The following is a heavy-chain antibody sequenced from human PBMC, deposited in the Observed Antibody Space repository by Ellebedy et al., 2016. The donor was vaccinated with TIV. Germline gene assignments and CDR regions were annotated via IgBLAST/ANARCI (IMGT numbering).Heavy chain of an antibody. D-gene: IGHD3-3*01. V-gene: IGHV5-51*01. CDR3: ARHRDFHFEY. Sequence: GESLKISCKGSGYSSTSYWIGWVRQMPGKGLEWMGFIHLGDSDTRYSPSFQGQVTISADKSISTAYLQWSSLKASDTAMYYCARHRDFHFEYWGQGTPVTVSS. CDR1: GYSSTSYW. J-gene: IGHJ4*02. CDR2: IHLGDSDT.